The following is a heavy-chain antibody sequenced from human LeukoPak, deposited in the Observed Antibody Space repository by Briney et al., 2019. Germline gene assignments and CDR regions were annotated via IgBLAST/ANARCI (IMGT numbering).Heavy chain of an antibody. Sequence: QPGGSLRLXCAASGFTCSSYALTWVRQAPGKGLEWVSTITGSGGSTYYADSVKGRFTISRDNSKNTLYLQMNSLRAEDTAVYYCVSPVRDYWGQGTLVTVSS. CDR3: VSPVRDY. J-gene: IGHJ4*02. CDR2: ITGSGGST. CDR1: GFTCSSYA. V-gene: IGHV3-23*01.